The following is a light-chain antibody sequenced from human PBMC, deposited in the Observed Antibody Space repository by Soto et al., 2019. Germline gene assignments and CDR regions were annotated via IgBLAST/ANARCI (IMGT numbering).Light chain of an antibody. CDR2: DAS. CDR3: QQYKSYSWS. Sequence: DIQMTHSPSTLSASVGDRVTITCRASQTIDSWLAWYQQKPGKAPKLLIFDASNFESGIPSRFSGSGSGTEFTLTITSMQPDDFATYYCQQYKSYSWSFGQGTKVDIK. V-gene: IGKV1-5*01. CDR1: QTIDSW. J-gene: IGKJ1*01.